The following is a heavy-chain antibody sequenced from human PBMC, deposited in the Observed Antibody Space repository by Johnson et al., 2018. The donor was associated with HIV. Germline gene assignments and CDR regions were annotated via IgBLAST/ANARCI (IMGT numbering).Heavy chain of an antibody. J-gene: IGHJ3*02. V-gene: IGHV3-11*04. CDR3: ARGGNEIDAFDI. CDR2: ISSSGNTI. D-gene: IGHD1-1*01. Sequence: VQLVESGGVLVKPGGSLRLSCAASGFTFSDYYMSWIRQAPGKGLEWVSYISSSGNTIYYADSVKGRFTISRDNGKKTLYLERNSLRVDDTAVYYCARGGNEIDAFDIWGQGTMVTVSS. CDR1: GFTFSDYY.